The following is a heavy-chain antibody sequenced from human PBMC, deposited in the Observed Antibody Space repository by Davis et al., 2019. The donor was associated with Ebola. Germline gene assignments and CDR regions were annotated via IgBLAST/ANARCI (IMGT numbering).Heavy chain of an antibody. CDR1: GGSFSGYY. CDR2: INHSGST. CDR3: ARGQQWLGDWFDP. D-gene: IGHD6-19*01. Sequence: SETLSLTCAVYGGSFSGYYWSWIRQPPGKGLECIGEINHSGSTNYNPSLKSRVTISVDTSKNQFSLKLSSVTAADTAVYYCARGQQWLGDWFDPWGQGTLVTVSS. J-gene: IGHJ5*02. V-gene: IGHV4-34*01.